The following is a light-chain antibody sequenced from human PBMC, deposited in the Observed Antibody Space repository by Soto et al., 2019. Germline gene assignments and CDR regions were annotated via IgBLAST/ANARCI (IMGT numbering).Light chain of an antibody. V-gene: IGKV3-20*01. CDR2: GAS. CDR3: QQYGSSPAVT. J-gene: IGKJ4*01. Sequence: EIVLTQSPGTLSLSPGEIATLSCRASQSVSSSYLAWYQQKPGQAPRLLIYGASSRATGIPDRFSGSGSGTDFTLTISRLEPEDFAVYYCQQYGSSPAVTFGGGTKVEIK. CDR1: QSVSSSY.